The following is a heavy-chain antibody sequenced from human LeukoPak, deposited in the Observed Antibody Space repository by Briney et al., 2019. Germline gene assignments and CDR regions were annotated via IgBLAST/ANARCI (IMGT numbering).Heavy chain of an antibody. CDR1: GGTFSSYA. CDR2: IIPIFGTA. V-gene: IGHV1-69*13. D-gene: IGHD3-3*01. CDR3: ARGMKRDFWSGYYHENYYGMDV. Sequence: ASVKVSCKASGGTFSSYAISWVRQAPGQGLEWMGGIIPIFGTANYAQKFQGRVTITADESTSTAYMELSSLRSEDTAVYYCARGMKRDFWSGYYHENYYGMDVWGQGTTVTVSS. J-gene: IGHJ6*02.